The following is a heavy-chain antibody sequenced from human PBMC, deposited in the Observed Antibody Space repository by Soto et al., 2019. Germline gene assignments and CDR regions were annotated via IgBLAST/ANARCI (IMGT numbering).Heavy chain of an antibody. CDR1: GYTFTGYY. Sequence: ASVKVSCKASGYTFTGYYMHWVQQAPGQGLEWMGWINPNSGGTNYAQKFQGRVTMTRDTSMSTAYMELSRLRSDDTAVYYCARQYYYDSSGYRDPDAFDIWGQETMVTVSS. J-gene: IGHJ3*02. CDR2: INPNSGGT. CDR3: ARQYYYDSSGYRDPDAFDI. D-gene: IGHD3-22*01. V-gene: IGHV1-2*02.